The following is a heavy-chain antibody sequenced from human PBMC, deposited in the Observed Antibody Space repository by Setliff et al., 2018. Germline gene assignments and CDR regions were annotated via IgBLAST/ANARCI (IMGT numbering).Heavy chain of an antibody. CDR1: GVTIGGNNYYY. V-gene: IGHV4-39*07. J-gene: IGHJ6*03. CDR3: ARDRTIFGVDNFYYYMDV. CDR2: ISYSGGV. Sequence: PSETLSLTCSLSGVTIGGNNYYYWAWIRQPPGKGLEWIGTISYSGGVFYNPSLKSRVAISADTSRIQFSLKLRSVTAADTAVYYCARDRTIFGVDNFYYYMDVWGRGTTVTVSS. D-gene: IGHD3-3*01.